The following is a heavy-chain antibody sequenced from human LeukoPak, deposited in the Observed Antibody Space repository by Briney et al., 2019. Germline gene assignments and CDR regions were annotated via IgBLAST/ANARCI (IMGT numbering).Heavy chain of an antibody. D-gene: IGHD6-19*01. J-gene: IGHJ4*02. CDR1: GFTFTTYE. Sequence: GGSLRLSCAASGFTFTTYEMNWVRQAPGKGLEWVSYISSSGSTISYAESVRGRFTISRDTAKNSLYLQMNSLRAEDTAVYYCAYSSAWAKVFDYWGRGTLVTVSS. V-gene: IGHV3-48*03. CDR3: AYSSAWAKVFDY. CDR2: ISSSGSTI.